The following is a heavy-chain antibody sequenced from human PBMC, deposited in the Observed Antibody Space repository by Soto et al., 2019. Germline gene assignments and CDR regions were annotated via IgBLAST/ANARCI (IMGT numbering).Heavy chain of an antibody. CDR2: ISSSGTII. J-gene: IGHJ6*02. D-gene: IGHD2-15*01. CDR1: GFAFSDYY. Sequence: GGSLRLSCAASGFAFSDYYISWIRQAPGKGLEWVSYISSSGTIIYHADSVKGRFTISRDNAKNSLFLQMNSLRAEDTAVYYCARGKSIFYGMDVWGQGTTVTVSS. CDR3: ARGKSIFYGMDV. V-gene: IGHV3-11*01.